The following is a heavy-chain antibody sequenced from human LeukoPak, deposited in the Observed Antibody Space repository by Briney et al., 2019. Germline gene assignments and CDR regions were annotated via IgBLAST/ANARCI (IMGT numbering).Heavy chain of an antibody. V-gene: IGHV4-4*07. CDR2: IYTSGST. Sequence: NPSETLSLTCTVSGGSISSYYWSWIRQPAGKGLEWIGRIYTSGSTNYNPSLKSRVTMSVDTSKNQFSLKLSSVTAADTAVYYCARTYSIFGVVITHFDYWGQGTLVTVSS. D-gene: IGHD3-3*01. J-gene: IGHJ4*02. CDR3: ARTYSIFGVVITHFDY. CDR1: GGSISSYY.